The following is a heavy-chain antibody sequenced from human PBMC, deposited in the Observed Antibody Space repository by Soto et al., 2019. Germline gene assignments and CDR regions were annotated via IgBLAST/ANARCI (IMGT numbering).Heavy chain of an antibody. D-gene: IGHD1-1*01. CDR3: AKDLTSSTWNHYYYYMDV. CDR2: ISGSGGST. CDR1: GFTFSSYA. J-gene: IGHJ6*03. V-gene: IGHV3-23*01. Sequence: GGSLRLSCAASGFTFSSYAMNWVRQAPGKGLEWVSAISGSGGSTYYADSVKGRFTISRDNSKNTLYLQMNSLRAEDTAVYYCAKDLTSSTWNHYYYYMDVWGKGTTVTVSS.